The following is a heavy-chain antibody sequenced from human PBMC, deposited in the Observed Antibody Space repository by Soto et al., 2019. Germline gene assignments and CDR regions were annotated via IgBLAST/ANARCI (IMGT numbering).Heavy chain of an antibody. V-gene: IGHV1-69*01. CDR3: ASSQGSSTSLEIYYYYYYGMDV. CDR1: GGTFSSYA. CDR2: IIPISGTA. D-gene: IGHD2-2*01. Sequence: QVQLVQSGAEVKKPGSSVKVSCKASGGTFSSYAISWVRQAPGQGLEWMGGIIPISGTANYAQKFQGRITMTADESKSTAYMELSSLRSEDTAVYYCASSQGSSTSLEIYYYYYYGMDVWGQGTTVTVSS. J-gene: IGHJ6*02.